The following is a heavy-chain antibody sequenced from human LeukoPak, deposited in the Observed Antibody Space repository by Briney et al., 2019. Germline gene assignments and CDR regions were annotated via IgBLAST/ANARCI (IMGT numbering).Heavy chain of an antibody. Sequence: GGSLRLSCAASGFTFSSYAMSWVRQAPGKGLEWVSAISGSGGSTYYADSVKGRFTISRDNSKNTLYLQMNSLRAEDTAVYYCAPNLYGSGSYYKSWGQGTLVTVSS. CDR3: APNLYGSGSYYKS. CDR1: GFTFSSYA. V-gene: IGHV3-23*01. D-gene: IGHD3-10*01. J-gene: IGHJ5*02. CDR2: ISGSGGST.